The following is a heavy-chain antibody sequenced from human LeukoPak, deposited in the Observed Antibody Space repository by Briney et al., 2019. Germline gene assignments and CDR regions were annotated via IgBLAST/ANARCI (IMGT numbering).Heavy chain of an antibody. CDR1: GGSISSSSSY. J-gene: IGHJ4*02. CDR3: AAGSAYYFDY. V-gene: IGHV4-39*07. Sequence: ASETLSLTCTVSGGSISSSSSYWGWIRQPPGQGLEWIGSIYNSGSTYYNPSLKSRVSISIDTSKNQFSLKLSAVTAADTAVYYCAAGSAYYFDYWGQGTLVTVSS. CDR2: IYNSGST.